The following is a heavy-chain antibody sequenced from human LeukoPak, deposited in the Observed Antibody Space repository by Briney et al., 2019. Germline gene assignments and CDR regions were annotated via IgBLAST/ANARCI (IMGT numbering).Heavy chain of an antibody. CDR2: ISAYNGNT. CDR3: ARDHQDQYSIVYFYSWFDP. Sequence: ASVKVSCKASGYTFTSYGISWVRQAPGQGLEWMGWISAYNGNTNYAQKHQGRVTMTTDTSTSTAYMELRSLRSDDTAVYYCARDHQDQYSIVYFYSWFDPWGQGTLVTVSS. CDR1: GYTFTSYG. J-gene: IGHJ5*02. V-gene: IGHV1-18*01. D-gene: IGHD2-15*01.